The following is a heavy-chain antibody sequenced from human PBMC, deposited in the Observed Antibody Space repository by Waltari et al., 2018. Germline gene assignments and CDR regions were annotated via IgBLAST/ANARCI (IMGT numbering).Heavy chain of an antibody. J-gene: IGHJ6*02. Sequence: EVQLVESGGGLVQPGGSLRLSCAASGFTFSSSEMNWVRQAPGKGLEWGSYISSSGSTIYYADSVKGRFTISRDNAKNSLYLQMNSLRAEDTAVYYCARDSLRPYYDFWSGYYEGTPMDVWGQGTTVTVSS. V-gene: IGHV3-48*03. CDR3: ARDSLRPYYDFWSGYYEGTPMDV. CDR2: ISSSGSTI. D-gene: IGHD3-3*01. CDR1: GFTFSSSE.